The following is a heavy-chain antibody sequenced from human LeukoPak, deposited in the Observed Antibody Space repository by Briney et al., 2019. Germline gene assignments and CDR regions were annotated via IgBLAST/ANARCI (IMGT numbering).Heavy chain of an antibody. Sequence: QPGRSLRLSCAASGFTFSSYGLHWVHQAPGKGLEWVAVISYDGSNKYYAGSVKGRFTISRDNSKNTLYLQMNSLRAEDTAVYYCAKLWDSSSSNYFDYWGQGTLVTVSS. V-gene: IGHV3-30*18. D-gene: IGHD6-6*01. CDR2: ISYDGSNK. J-gene: IGHJ4*02. CDR3: AKLWDSSSSNYFDY. CDR1: GFTFSSYG.